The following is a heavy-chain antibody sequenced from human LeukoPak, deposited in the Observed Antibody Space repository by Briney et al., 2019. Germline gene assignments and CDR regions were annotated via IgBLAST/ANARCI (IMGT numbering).Heavy chain of an antibody. CDR1: G. CDR3: GRDRSPQVLRAPCDY. V-gene: IGHV3-30*10. Sequence: GRTLRLSCVDSGMHWVRQAPGKGLEWVAIISNDGSQQYYTDSVKGRFTISRDNSKNTLCLQMNSLRSEDTAVYSCGRDRSPQVLRAPCDYWGQGALVTVSS. CDR2: ISNDGSQQ. J-gene: IGHJ4*02. D-gene: IGHD2-8*02.